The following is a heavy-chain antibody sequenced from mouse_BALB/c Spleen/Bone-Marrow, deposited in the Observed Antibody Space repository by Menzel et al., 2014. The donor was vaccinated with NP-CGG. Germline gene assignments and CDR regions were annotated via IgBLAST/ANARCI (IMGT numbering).Heavy chain of an antibody. CDR3: ARLDLFAY. Sequence: VQLQQPGAELVKPGASVKLSCTASGINIKDTYMHWVKQRPEQGLEWIGRIDPANGNTKYDPKFQGKATITADTSSNTAYLQLSSLTSEDTAVYNCARLDLFAYWCQGTLLTVSA. J-gene: IGHJ3*01. CDR2: IDPANGNT. CDR1: GINIKDTY. V-gene: IGHV14-3*02.